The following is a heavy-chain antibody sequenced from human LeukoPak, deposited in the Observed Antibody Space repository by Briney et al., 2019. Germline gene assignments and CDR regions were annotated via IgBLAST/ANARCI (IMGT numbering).Heavy chain of an antibody. Sequence: SETLSLTCTVSGGSITTYYWSWIRQPPGKGLEWIGFIFYSGTTNYNPSLKSRVTISLNTSKTQFSLKLSSVTAADTAVYYCARGTFWSGYYHDYWGQGTLVTVSS. J-gene: IGHJ4*02. CDR3: ARGTFWSGYYHDY. CDR2: IFYSGTT. V-gene: IGHV4-59*01. D-gene: IGHD3-3*01. CDR1: GGSITTYY.